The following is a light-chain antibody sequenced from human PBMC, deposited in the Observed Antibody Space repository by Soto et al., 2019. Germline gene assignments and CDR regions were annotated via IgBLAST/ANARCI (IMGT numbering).Light chain of an antibody. V-gene: IGKV3-20*01. CDR2: GVS. Sequence: EIVLTQSPGILSLSPGERATLSCRASQSVSNSFLAWYQQKPGQAPRLVIYGVSSRATGIPDRFSGSGSGTDFTLTISRLEPEDFAVYYCQQYGSSPTWTFGQGTKVEIK. CDR3: QQYGSSPTWT. CDR1: QSVSNSF. J-gene: IGKJ1*01.